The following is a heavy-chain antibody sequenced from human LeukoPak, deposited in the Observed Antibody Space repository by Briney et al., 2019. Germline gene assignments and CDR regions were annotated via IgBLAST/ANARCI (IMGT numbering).Heavy chain of an antibody. D-gene: IGHD3-22*01. J-gene: IGHJ6*03. CDR2: IKQDGSEK. Sequence: GGSLRLSCAASGFTFSSYWMSWVRQAPGKGLEWVANIKQDGSEKYYVDSVKGRFTISRDNAKNSLYLQMNSLRAEDTAVYYCARYYDSSGYYSYYYYYYYMDVWGKGTTVTISS. CDR3: ARYYDSSGYYSYYYYYYYMDV. V-gene: IGHV3-7*01. CDR1: GFTFSSYW.